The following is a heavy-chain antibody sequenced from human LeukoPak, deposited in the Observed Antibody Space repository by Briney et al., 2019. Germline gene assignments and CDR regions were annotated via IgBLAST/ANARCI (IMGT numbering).Heavy chain of an antibody. D-gene: IGHD1-26*01. Sequence: ASVTVSCKASGGTFSSYAISWVRQAPGQGLEWMGRIIPILGIANYAQKFQGRVTITADKSTSTAYMELSSLRSEDTAVYYCAREDSGSYFDYWGQGTLVTVSS. CDR1: GGTFSSYA. J-gene: IGHJ4*02. CDR2: IIPILGIA. V-gene: IGHV1-69*04. CDR3: AREDSGSYFDY.